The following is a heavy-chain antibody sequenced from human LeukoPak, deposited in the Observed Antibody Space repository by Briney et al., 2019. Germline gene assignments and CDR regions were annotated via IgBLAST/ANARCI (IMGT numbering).Heavy chain of an antibody. CDR1: GDSISGYY. CDR3: ARGPYYYDSSGYHD. Sequence: PSETLSLTCTVSGDSISGYYWTWIRQPPGKGPEWIGHIYYSGSTNYNPSLKSRVTISLDTSKNQFSLKLSSVTAADTAVYYCARGPYYYDSSGYHDWGQGTLVTVSS. CDR2: IYYSGST. V-gene: IGHV4-59*08. D-gene: IGHD3-22*01. J-gene: IGHJ4*02.